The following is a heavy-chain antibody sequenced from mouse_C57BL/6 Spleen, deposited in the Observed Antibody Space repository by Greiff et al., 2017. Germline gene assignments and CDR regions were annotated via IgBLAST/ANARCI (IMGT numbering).Heavy chain of an antibody. CDR3: ASEATVVANLDY. J-gene: IGHJ2*01. CDR1: GYTFTSYW. V-gene: IGHV1-59*01. Sequence: QVQLQQPGAELVRPGTSVKLSCKASGYTFTSYWMHWVKQRPGQGLEWIGVIDPSDSYTNYIQKFKGKATLTVDTSSSTAYMQLSSLTSEDSAVYYCASEATVVANLDYWGQGTTLTVSS. D-gene: IGHD1-1*01. CDR2: IDPSDSYT.